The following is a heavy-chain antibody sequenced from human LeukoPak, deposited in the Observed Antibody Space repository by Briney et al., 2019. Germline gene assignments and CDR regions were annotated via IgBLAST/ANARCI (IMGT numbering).Heavy chain of an antibody. CDR2: IKQDGSEK. D-gene: IGHD3-22*01. V-gene: IGHV3-7*01. J-gene: IGHJ4*02. CDR1: GFTVRSYW. CDR3: ARTYYYDSRGDY. Sequence: PGGSLRLSCAASGFTVRSYWMSWVRQAPGKGLEWVANIKQDGSEKYYVDSVKGRFAISRDNAKNSLYLQMNSLRAEDTAVYYCARTYYYDSRGDYWGQGTLVTVSS.